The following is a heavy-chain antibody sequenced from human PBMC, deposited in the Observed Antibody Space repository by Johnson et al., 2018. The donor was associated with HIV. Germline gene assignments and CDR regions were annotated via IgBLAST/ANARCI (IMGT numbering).Heavy chain of an antibody. Sequence: QEQLVESGGGVVQPGRSLRLSCAASGFTFSSYAMHWVRQAPGKGLEWVAVISYDGSNKYYADSVKGRFTISRDNSKNTLYLQMNSLRAEDTAVYYCTTAWRITGVPSTWGQGTMVTVSS. CDR2: ISYDGSNK. CDR1: GFTFSSYA. CDR3: TTAWRITGVPST. D-gene: IGHD7-27*01. J-gene: IGHJ3*01. V-gene: IGHV3-30*04.